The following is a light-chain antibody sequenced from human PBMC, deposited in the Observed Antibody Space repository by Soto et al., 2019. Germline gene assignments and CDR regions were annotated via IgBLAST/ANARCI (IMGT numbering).Light chain of an antibody. Sequence: EIVLTQSPGTLSLPPGERATLSCRASQSVNSYSLAWYQRKPGQPPRLLVWGASNRATDLPYRFSGSGSGTDFTLTIAILEPEDFAVYYCHQYGSSPPTFGQGTRVEVK. CDR1: QSVNSYS. J-gene: IGKJ1*01. CDR3: HQYGSSPPT. V-gene: IGKV3-20*01. CDR2: GAS.